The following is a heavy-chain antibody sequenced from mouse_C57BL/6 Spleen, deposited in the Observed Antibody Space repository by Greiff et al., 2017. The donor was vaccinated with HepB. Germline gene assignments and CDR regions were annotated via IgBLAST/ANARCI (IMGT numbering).Heavy chain of an antibody. CDR3: ARRPNYYGSSYGYFDV. CDR1: GYTFTSYD. CDR2: IYPRDGST. J-gene: IGHJ1*03. Sequence: QVQLQQSGPELVKPGASVKLSCKASGYTFTSYDINWVKQRPGQGLEWIGWIYPRDGSTKYNEKFKGKATLTVDTSSSTAYMDLHSLTSEDSAVYFCARRPNYYGSSYGYFDVWGTGTTVTVSS. V-gene: IGHV1-85*01. D-gene: IGHD1-1*01.